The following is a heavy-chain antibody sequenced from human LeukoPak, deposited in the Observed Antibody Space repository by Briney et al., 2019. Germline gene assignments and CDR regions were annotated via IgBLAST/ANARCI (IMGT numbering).Heavy chain of an antibody. D-gene: IGHD3-10*01. Sequence: PSETLSLTCTVSGGSISNHYWSWIRQPPGKGLEWIGYIYYSGSPNYNPSLKSRVTISVDTSKNQFSLRLSSVTAADTAVYYCARERSMVRGVSWFDPWGQGTLVTVSS. CDR3: ARERSMVRGVSWFDP. CDR2: IYYSGSP. J-gene: IGHJ5*02. V-gene: IGHV4-59*11. CDR1: GGSISNHY.